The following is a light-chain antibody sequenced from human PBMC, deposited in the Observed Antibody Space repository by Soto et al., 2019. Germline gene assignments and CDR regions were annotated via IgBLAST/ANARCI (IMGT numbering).Light chain of an antibody. CDR3: QQYNSYSL. J-gene: IGKJ4*01. Sequence: DIQMTQSPSTLSASVGDRVTITCRGSQGISSWLAWYQLKPGKAPRLLIYKASSLASGVPSRFSGGGSGTEFTLTISSLQPDDFATYYCQQYNSYSLFGGGTKVDI. CDR1: QGISSW. CDR2: KAS. V-gene: IGKV1-5*03.